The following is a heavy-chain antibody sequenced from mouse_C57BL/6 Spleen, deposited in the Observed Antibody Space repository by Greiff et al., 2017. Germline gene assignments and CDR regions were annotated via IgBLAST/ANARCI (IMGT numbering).Heavy chain of an antibody. CDR3: ARHDTGSWFAY. CDR1: GFTFSSYG. V-gene: IGHV5-6*01. Sequence: EVQRVESGGDLVKPGGSLKLSCAASGFTFSSYGMSWVRQTPDKRLEWVATISSGGSYTYYPDSVKGRFTISRDNAKNTLYLQMSSLKSEDTARYYCARHDTGSWFAYWGPGTLVTVSA. D-gene: IGHD4-1*01. J-gene: IGHJ3*01. CDR2: ISSGGSYT.